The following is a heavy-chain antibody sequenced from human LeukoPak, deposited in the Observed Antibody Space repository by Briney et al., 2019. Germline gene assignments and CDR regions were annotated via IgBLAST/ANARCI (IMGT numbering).Heavy chain of an antibody. Sequence: GSSVKVSCKASGGTFSSYAISWVRQAPGQGLEWMGRIIPILGIANYAQKFQGRVTITADKSTSTVYMELSSLRSEDTAVYYCARGYYYDSSLDYWGQGTLVTVSS. CDR2: IIPILGIA. CDR1: GGTFSSYA. CDR3: ARGYYYDSSLDY. V-gene: IGHV1-69*04. D-gene: IGHD3-22*01. J-gene: IGHJ4*02.